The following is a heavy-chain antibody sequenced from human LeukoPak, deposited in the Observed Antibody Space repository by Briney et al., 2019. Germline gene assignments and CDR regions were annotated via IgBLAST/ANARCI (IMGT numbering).Heavy chain of an antibody. CDR3: ARDRVAGYYYYYYGMDV. J-gene: IGHJ6*02. CDR1: GFTFSSYS. V-gene: IGHV3-48*04. D-gene: IGHD6-19*01. CDR2: IISSSSTI. Sequence: GGSLRLSCAASGFTFSSYSMNWVRQAPGKGLEWVSYIISSSSTIYYADSVKGRFTISRDNAKNSLYLQMNSLRAEDTAVYYCARDRVAGYYYYYYGMDVWGQGTTVTVSS.